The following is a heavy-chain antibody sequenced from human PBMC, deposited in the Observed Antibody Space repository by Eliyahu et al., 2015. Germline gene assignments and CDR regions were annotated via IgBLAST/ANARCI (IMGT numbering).Heavy chain of an antibody. V-gene: IGHV3-21*01. CDR3: ARDLEGITGTDNWFDP. CDR2: ISSSSSYI. J-gene: IGHJ5*02. Sequence: ESGGGLVKPGGSLRLSCAASGFTFSSYSMNWVRQAPGKGLEWVSSISSSSSYIYYADSVKGRFTISRDNAKNSLYLQMNSLRAEDTAVYYCARDLEGITGTDNWFDPWGQGTLVTVSS. D-gene: IGHD1-20*01. CDR1: GFTFSSYS.